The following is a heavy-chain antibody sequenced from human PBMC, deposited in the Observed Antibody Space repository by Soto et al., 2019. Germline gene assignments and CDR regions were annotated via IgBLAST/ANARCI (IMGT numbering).Heavy chain of an antibody. V-gene: IGHV6-1*01. CDR2: TYYRSKWYN. Sequence: SQTLSLTCAISGDSVSTNDATWDWIRQSPSRGLEWLGRTYYRSKWYNDYAESVKGRITINPDTFNNQFSLHLNSVTPDDTAMYYCARDRIGDFDYWGQGTLVTVSS. D-gene: IGHD4-17*01. J-gene: IGHJ4*02. CDR3: ARDRIGDFDY. CDR1: GDSVSTNDAT.